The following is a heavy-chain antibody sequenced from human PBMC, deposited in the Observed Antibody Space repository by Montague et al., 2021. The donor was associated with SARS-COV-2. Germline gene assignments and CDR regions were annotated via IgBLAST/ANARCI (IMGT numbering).Heavy chain of an antibody. Sequence: CAISGDSVSTNSGTWNWVRLSPSRGLEWLGRTYYRSEWYSDYSVSVKSRISINPDTSKNQFSLQLNSVTPEDTAVYYCASAFYGDHWALDVWGQGTTVTVSS. D-gene: IGHD3-3*02. CDR1: GDSVSTNSGT. V-gene: IGHV6-1*01. J-gene: IGHJ6*02. CDR3: ASAFYGDHWALDV. CDR2: TYYRSEWYS.